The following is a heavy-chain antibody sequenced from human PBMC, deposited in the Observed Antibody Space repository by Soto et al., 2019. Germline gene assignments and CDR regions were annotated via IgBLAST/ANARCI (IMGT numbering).Heavy chain of an antibody. V-gene: IGHV1-2*04. D-gene: IGHD2-21*02. Sequence: ASVKVSCKASGYTFTGYYMHWVRQAPGQGLEWMGWINPNSGGTNYAQKFQGWVTMTRDTSISTAYMELSRLRSDDTAVYYCARDCGGDCYSYFDYWGQGTLVTVSS. CDR1: GYTFTGYY. J-gene: IGHJ4*02. CDR3: ARDCGGDCYSYFDY. CDR2: INPNSGGT.